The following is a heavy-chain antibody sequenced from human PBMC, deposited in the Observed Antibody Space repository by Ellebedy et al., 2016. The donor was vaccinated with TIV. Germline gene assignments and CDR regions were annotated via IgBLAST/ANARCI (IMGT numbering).Heavy chain of an antibody. Sequence: PGGSLRLSCVDSGPIFSHNWMSWVRQAPGKGLEWVAKITPLGSQKSYVDSVKGRFTISRDNAENSLFLEMNSLRVEDTAVYYCAAEAWWRLDSWGQGTLVTVSS. CDR1: GPIFSHNW. CDR3: AAEAWWRLDS. V-gene: IGHV3-7*01. CDR2: ITPLGSQK. D-gene: IGHD2-15*01. J-gene: IGHJ4*02.